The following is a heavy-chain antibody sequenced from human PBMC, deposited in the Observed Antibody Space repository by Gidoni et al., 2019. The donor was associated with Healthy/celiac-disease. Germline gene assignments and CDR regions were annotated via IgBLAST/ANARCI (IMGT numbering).Heavy chain of an antibody. CDR1: GYTFTGYY. CDR2: IKPNSGGR. V-gene: IGHV1-2*06. CDR3: ARDPRRIAGPSSHWFDP. D-gene: IGHD6-13*01. Sequence: QVQLVQSGAEVKKPGASVKVSCKASGYTFTGYYMHWVRQAPGQGLEWMGRIKPNSGGRNYAQKFQGRVTMTRDTSISTAYMELSRLRSDDTAVYYCARDPRRIAGPSSHWFDPWGQGTLVTVSS. J-gene: IGHJ5*02.